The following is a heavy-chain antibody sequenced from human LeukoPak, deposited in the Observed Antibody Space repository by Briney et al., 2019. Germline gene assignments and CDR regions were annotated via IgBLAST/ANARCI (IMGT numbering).Heavy chain of an antibody. J-gene: IGHJ6*04. CDR3: ARQEGTVTNYYYYYHMGV. D-gene: IGHD4-17*01. CDR1: GYSFTSYW. V-gene: IGHV5-51*01. Sequence: GESLKISCKGSGYSFTSYWIGWVRQMPGKGLEWMGIIYPGNSDTRYSPSFQGQVTISADKSIRTAYLQWSSLKASDTAIYYCARQEGTVTNYYYYYHMGVWGKGTTVTVST. CDR2: IYPGNSDT.